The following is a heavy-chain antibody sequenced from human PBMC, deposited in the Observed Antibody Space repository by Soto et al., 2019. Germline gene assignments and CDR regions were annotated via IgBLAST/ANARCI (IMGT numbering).Heavy chain of an antibody. CDR2: LSYDGSNE. CDR1: GFTFSSYG. CDR3: AKWFGEPYYYYFYMDV. V-gene: IGHV3-33*05. D-gene: IGHD3-10*01. Sequence: QVQLVESGGGVVQPGTSLRLSCAASGFTFSSYGLHWVRQAPGKGLEWVAVLSYDGSNEFYGDSVKGRFTISRDNSKNTLYLQMNCLRAEDTAVYYCAKWFGEPYYYYFYMDVWGKGTTVTVSS. J-gene: IGHJ6*03.